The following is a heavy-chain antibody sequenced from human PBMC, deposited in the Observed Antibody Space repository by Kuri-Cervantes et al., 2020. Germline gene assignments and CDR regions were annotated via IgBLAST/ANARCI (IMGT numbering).Heavy chain of an antibody. CDR1: GFTFSTYW. D-gene: IGHD6-19*01. V-gene: IGHV3-7*01. Sequence: GESLKISCAASGFTFSTYWMIWVRQAPGKGPEWVANIKQDESGKYLVDSVRGRFAISRDNSKNTLYLQMNSLRAEDTAVYYCAKDAVAGPYYYYYYGMDVWGQGTTVTVSS. CDR3: AKDAVAGPYYYYYYGMDV. J-gene: IGHJ6*02. CDR2: IKQDESGK.